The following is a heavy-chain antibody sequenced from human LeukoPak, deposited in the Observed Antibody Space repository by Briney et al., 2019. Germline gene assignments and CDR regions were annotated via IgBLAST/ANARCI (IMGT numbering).Heavy chain of an antibody. CDR3: ARDGVEMATPDAFDI. CDR1: GFTFSSYW. Sequence: PGGTLRLSCAASGFTFSSYWMHWVRQAPGKGLVWVSRINYDGSSTSYADSVKGRFTISRDNAKNTLYLQMNSLRAEDTAVYYCARDGVEMATPDAFDIWGQGTMVTVSS. V-gene: IGHV3-74*01. CDR2: INYDGSST. D-gene: IGHD5-24*01. J-gene: IGHJ3*02.